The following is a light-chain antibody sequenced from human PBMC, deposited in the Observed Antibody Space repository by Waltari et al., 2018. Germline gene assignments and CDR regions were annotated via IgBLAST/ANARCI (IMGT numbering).Light chain of an antibody. Sequence: HQHQGGHPQLLSHMNISRPSGVAARFSACRSGDTASLIIIGLQPADEEDYYCSAWDSSLSFVVFGGGTRVTVL. J-gene: IGLJ2*01. V-gene: IGLV10-54*04. CDR2: MNI. CDR3: SAWDSSLSFVV.